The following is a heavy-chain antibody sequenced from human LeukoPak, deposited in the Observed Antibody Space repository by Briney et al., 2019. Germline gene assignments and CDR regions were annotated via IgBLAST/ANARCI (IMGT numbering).Heavy chain of an antibody. CDR1: GYTFTSYG. Sequence: ASVKVSCKASGYTFTSYGISWVRQAPGQGLEWMGWISAYNGNTNYAQKLQGRVTMTTDTSTSTAYMELSSLRSEDTAVYYCARDRDSSGYYHCDYWGQGTLVTVSS. V-gene: IGHV1-18*01. CDR3: ARDRDSSGYYHCDY. CDR2: ISAYNGNT. D-gene: IGHD3-22*01. J-gene: IGHJ4*02.